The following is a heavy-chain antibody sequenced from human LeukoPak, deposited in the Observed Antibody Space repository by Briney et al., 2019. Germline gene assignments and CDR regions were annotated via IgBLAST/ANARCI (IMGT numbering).Heavy chain of an antibody. Sequence: GESLKISCKGSGYSFTSYWIAWVRQMPGKGLEWMGIFYPGDSDTRYSPSFQGQVSISADKSISTAYLQWSSLKASDTAIYYCARQAPLAGSYRGWFDPWGQGALVTVSS. V-gene: IGHV5-51*01. CDR3: ARQAPLAGSYRGWFDP. CDR2: FYPGDSDT. CDR1: GYSFTSYW. D-gene: IGHD3-9*01. J-gene: IGHJ5*02.